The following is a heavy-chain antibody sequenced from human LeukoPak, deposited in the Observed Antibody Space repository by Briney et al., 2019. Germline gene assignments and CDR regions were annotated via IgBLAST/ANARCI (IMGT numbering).Heavy chain of an antibody. CDR3: ALYGAYFAF. V-gene: IGHV3-21*01. Sequence: PGGSLRLSCAASGFTFSSYSMNWVRQAPGKGLEWVSSISSSSNYIYYADSVKGRFTISKDFSTNTLYLDMNTVRPDDAAVYYCALYGAYFAFWGHGTLVTVSS. J-gene: IGHJ4*01. CDR1: GFTFSSYS. CDR2: ISSSSNYI. D-gene: IGHD4-17*01.